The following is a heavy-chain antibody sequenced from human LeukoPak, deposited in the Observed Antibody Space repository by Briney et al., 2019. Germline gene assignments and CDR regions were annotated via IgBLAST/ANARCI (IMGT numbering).Heavy chain of an antibody. CDR3: GRAGNWNYGDGWFDP. D-gene: IGHD1-7*01. CDR1: GYTFTGYH. Sequence: SVKVSCKASGYTFTGYHMHWVRQAPGQGLEWMGWINPNSGGTNYAQKFQGRVTMTRDTSISTAYMELSRLRSDDTAVYYCGRAGNWNYGDGWFDPWGQGTLVTVSS. V-gene: IGHV1-2*02. CDR2: INPNSGGT. J-gene: IGHJ5*02.